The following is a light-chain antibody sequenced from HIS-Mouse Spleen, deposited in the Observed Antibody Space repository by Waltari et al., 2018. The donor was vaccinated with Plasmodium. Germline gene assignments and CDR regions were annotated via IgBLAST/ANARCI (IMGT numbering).Light chain of an antibody. CDR1: PSVRSY. Sequence: EIVLTQSPATLSLSPGERATLSCRASPSVRSYLAWYQQKPGQAPRLLIYDASNRATGIPARFSGSGSGTDFTLTISSLEPEDFAVYYCQQRSNWPPLTFGGGTKVEIK. CDR3: QQRSNWPPLT. J-gene: IGKJ4*01. CDR2: DAS. V-gene: IGKV3-11*01.